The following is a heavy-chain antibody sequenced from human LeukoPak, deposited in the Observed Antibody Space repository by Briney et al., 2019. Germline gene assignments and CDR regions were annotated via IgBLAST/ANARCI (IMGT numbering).Heavy chain of an antibody. Sequence: SETLSLTYTVSVGSISSSRYYWGWIRQPPGKGLDWIGSISYSGSTYYNSSLKSRLTISVDTSKNQFSLSLSSVTAADTAVYYCAKHRAYSYSSPFDIWGQGTMVTVSS. J-gene: IGHJ3*02. CDR2: ISYSGST. CDR1: VGSISSSRYY. D-gene: IGHD6-6*01. V-gene: IGHV4-39*01. CDR3: AKHRAYSYSSPFDI.